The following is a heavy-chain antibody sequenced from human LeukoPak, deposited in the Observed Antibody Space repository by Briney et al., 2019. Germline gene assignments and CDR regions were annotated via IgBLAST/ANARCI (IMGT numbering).Heavy chain of an antibody. CDR1: GFTFSSYL. CDR2: IKQDGSDY. V-gene: IGHV3-7*01. CDR3: AREQTPVIPYYFDS. Sequence: PGGSLRLSCAASGFTFSSYLMSWVRQAPGKGLECVANIKQDGSDYYYVDSVKGRFTISRDNAKNSLYLQMNSLRAEATAAYYCAREQTPVIPYYFDSWGQGTLVTVSS. D-gene: IGHD3-16*02. J-gene: IGHJ4*02.